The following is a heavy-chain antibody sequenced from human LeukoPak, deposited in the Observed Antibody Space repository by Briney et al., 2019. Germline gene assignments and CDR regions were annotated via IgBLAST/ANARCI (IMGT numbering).Heavy chain of an antibody. V-gene: IGHV3-30-3*01. CDR3: ARSERWLQVYFDY. D-gene: IGHD5-24*01. Sequence: GRSLRLSCAASGFTFSRYAVHWVRQAPGKELEWVAVISFDGSNKYYADSVKGRFTISRDNSKNTLYLQMNSLRAEDTAVYYCARSERWLQVYFDYWGQGTLVTVSS. J-gene: IGHJ4*02. CDR1: GFTFSRYA. CDR2: ISFDGSNK.